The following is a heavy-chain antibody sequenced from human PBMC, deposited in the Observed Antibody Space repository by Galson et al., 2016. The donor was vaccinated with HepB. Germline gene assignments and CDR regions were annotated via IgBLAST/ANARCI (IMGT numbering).Heavy chain of an antibody. CDR2: ISGSGGTT. V-gene: IGHV3-23*01. J-gene: IGHJ4*02. D-gene: IGHD2-21*01. CDR3: AKEAAPTVKSGSDVDY. CDR1: GFTFSSYA. Sequence: SLRLSCAASGFTFSSYAMTWVRQAPGKGLEWVSAISGSGGTTYYADSVKGRFTISRDNSQNTLYLQMNSLRDEDTAVYYCAKEAAPTVKSGSDVDYWGQGTLVTVSS.